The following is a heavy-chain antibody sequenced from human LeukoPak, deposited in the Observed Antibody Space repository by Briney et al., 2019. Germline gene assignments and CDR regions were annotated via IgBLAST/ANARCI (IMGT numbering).Heavy chain of an antibody. D-gene: IGHD6-19*01. Sequence: DPSETLSLTCTVSGGSISTYYWNWIRQPPGKGLEWIGYIYHSGSTNYNPSLKSRVTISVDTSKNQFSLKLSSVTAADTAVYYCARDLQAGYSSGWYPDAFDIWGQGTMVTVSS. V-gene: IGHV4-59*01. CDR2: IYHSGST. J-gene: IGHJ3*02. CDR1: GGSISTYY. CDR3: ARDLQAGYSSGWYPDAFDI.